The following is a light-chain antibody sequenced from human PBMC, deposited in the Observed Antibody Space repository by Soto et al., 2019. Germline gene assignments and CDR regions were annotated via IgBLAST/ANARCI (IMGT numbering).Light chain of an antibody. CDR1: QNIRSN. J-gene: IGKJ1*01. Sequence: EIVMTQSPVTLSVSPGERATLSCRASQNIRSNLAWYQQIPGQAPRLLIHGASTRATGIPARFSGSGSGTEFTLTISGLQSEDYAVYYCQQYNNWPPWTFGQGTKVEI. CDR3: QQYNNWPPWT. V-gene: IGKV3-15*01. CDR2: GAS.